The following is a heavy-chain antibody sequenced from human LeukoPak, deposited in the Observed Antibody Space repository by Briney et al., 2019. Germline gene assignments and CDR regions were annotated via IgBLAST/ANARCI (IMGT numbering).Heavy chain of an antibody. J-gene: IGHJ3*01. V-gene: IGHV3-7*04. CDR1: GFTFSSYW. CDR2: IKQDGSEK. CDR3: VRVSQDDDYSDSPVQGAFDL. Sequence: SGGSLRLSCAASGFTFSSYWMSWVRQAPGKGLEWVANIKQDGSEKYYVDSVKGRFTISRDNAKNSLYLQMNDLRTEDTAVYYCVRVSQDDDYSDSPVQGAFDLWGQGTMVTVS. D-gene: IGHD3-22*01.